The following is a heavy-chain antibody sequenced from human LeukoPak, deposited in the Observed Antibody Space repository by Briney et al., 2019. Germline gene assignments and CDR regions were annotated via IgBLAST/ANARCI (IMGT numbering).Heavy chain of an antibody. CDR1: GYTFTSYG. Sequence: GASVKASCKASGYTFTSYGISWVRQAPGQGLEWMGWISTYNGNTNYAQKLQGRVTMTTDTSTRTAYMELRSLRFDDTAVYYCARDRYYYDSNGYYYWFDPWGQGTLVTVSS. J-gene: IGHJ5*02. CDR3: ARDRYYYDSNGYYYWFDP. D-gene: IGHD3-22*01. CDR2: ISTYNGNT. V-gene: IGHV1-18*01.